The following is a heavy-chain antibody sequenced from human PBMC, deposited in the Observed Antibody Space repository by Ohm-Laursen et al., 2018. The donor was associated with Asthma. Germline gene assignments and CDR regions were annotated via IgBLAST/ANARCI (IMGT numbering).Heavy chain of an antibody. CDR3: ARGSLEGLQ. D-gene: IGHD5-24*01. V-gene: IGHV3-74*01. Sequence: SLRLSCAAPGFTFSDYFMHWVRQRPGGGLDWISHIFPDGRQTNYADPVKGRFTISRDDAENTLYLQMNSLRADDSAVYYCARGSLEGLQWGQGTLVIVSS. CDR2: IFPDGRQT. J-gene: IGHJ4*02. CDR1: GFTFSDYF.